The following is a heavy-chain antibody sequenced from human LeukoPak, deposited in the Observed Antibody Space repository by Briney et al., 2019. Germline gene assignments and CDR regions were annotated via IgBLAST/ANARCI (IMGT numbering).Heavy chain of an antibody. CDR2: VADNGAT. V-gene: IGHV4-34*01. CDR3: ANGVRSAYYFDP. D-gene: IGHD3-3*01. CDR1: VESFSGDY. Sequence: SETLSLTCAVYVESFSGDYWSWIRQPPGKGLEWIGEVADNGATNYDPSLRSRATISVDTSKKQFSLKLRSVTAADTAVYFCANGVRSAYYFDPWSQGTLVTVSS. J-gene: IGHJ5*02.